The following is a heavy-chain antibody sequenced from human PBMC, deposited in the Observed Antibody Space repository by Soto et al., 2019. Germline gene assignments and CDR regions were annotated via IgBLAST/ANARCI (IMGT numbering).Heavy chain of an antibody. D-gene: IGHD3-10*01. J-gene: IGHJ6*02. CDR3: ARIGGAYGSGRNGMDV. V-gene: IGHV3-30*03. CDR1: GFTFSSYG. CDR2: ISYDGSNK. Sequence: GGSLRLSCAASGFTFSSYGMHWVRQAPGKGLEWVAVISYDGSNKYYADSVKGRFTISRDNSKNTLYLQMNSLRAEDTAVYYCARIGGAYGSGRNGMDVWGQGTTVTVSS.